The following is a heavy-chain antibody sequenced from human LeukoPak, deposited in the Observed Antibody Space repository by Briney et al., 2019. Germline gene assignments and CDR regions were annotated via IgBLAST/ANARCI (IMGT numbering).Heavy chain of an antibody. CDR1: GGSISSGSYY. D-gene: IGHD3-22*01. Sequence: SQTLSLTCTVSGGSISSGSYYWSWIRQPAGKGLEWIGRIYTSGSTNYNPSLKSRVTMSVDTSKNQFSLKLSSVTAADTAVYYCARASGDYYDSSGYYYHGYDAFDIWGQGTMVTVSS. V-gene: IGHV4-61*02. CDR3: ARASGDYYDSSGYYYHGYDAFDI. J-gene: IGHJ3*02. CDR2: IYTSGST.